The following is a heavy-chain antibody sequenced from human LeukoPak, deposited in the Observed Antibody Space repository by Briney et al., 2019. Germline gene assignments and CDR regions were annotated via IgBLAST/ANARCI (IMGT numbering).Heavy chain of an antibody. CDR1: GFTASSNY. V-gene: IGHV3-66*01. J-gene: IGHJ4*02. D-gene: IGHD5-24*01. CDR3: ARDEVDKEMATIFFDY. CDR2: IYSGGST. Sequence: GGSLRLSCAASGFTASSNYMSWVRQAPGKGLEWVSVIYSGGSTYYADSVKGRFTISRDNSKNTLYLQMNSLRAEDTAVYYCARDEVDKEMATIFFDYWGQGTLVTVSS.